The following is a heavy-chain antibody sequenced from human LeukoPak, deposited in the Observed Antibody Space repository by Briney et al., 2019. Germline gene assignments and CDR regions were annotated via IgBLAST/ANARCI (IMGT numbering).Heavy chain of an antibody. J-gene: IGHJ4*02. D-gene: IGHD2-2*01. V-gene: IGHV3-30-3*01. CDR3: ARDRRYGSTSSLSLHFDY. CDR1: GFTFSSYA. Sequence: GSLRLSCAASGFTFSSYAMHWVRQAPGKGLEWVAVISYDGSNKYYADCVKGRFTISRDNSKNTLYLQMNSLRAEDTAVYYCARDRRYGSTSSLSLHFDYWGQGTLVTVSS. CDR2: ISYDGSNK.